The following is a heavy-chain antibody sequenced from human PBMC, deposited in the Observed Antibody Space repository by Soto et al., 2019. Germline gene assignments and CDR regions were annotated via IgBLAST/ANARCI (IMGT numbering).Heavy chain of an antibody. V-gene: IGHV3-21*01. Sequence: GRSLRLSCAVSGFPLEKYGMNWVRQAPGKGLEWVSSISFSGDYIYYADSVKGRFTISRDNARNSLYLQMNRLGVDDTALYFCARAPYKGNHEYWGPGTQGTGCS. CDR1: GFPLEKYG. CDR3: ARAPYKGNHEY. CDR2: ISFSGDYI. D-gene: IGHD1-20*01. J-gene: IGHJ4*02.